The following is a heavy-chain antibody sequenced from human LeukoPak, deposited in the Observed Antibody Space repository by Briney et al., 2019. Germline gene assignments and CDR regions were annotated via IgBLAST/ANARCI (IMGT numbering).Heavy chain of an antibody. CDR3: ARVGEWYDLVY. D-gene: IGHD3-10*01. CDR1: GGSISGYN. CDR2: IHWTGGT. V-gene: IGHV4-59*12. Sequence: PSATLSLTCTVSGGSISGYNWSWFRHAPREGRDWIGYIHWTGGTNYTPSRMSRATMSVYTYKYQFSLKLTSVTGADTAIYYCARVGEWYDLVYWGQGTVVTASS. J-gene: IGHJ4*02.